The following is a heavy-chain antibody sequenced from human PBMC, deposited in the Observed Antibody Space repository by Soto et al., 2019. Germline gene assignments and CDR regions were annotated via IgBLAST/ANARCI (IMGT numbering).Heavy chain of an antibody. CDR2: IYYSGST. J-gene: IGHJ4*02. Sequence: SETLSLTCTVSGGSISSSSYYWGWIRQPPGKGLEWIGSIYYSGSTYYNPSLKSRVTISVDTSKNQFSLKLSSVTAADTAVYYCARADYGDYGGYYFDYWGQGTLVTVSS. CDR1: GGSISSSSYY. CDR3: ARADYGDYGGYYFDY. D-gene: IGHD4-17*01. V-gene: IGHV4-39*01.